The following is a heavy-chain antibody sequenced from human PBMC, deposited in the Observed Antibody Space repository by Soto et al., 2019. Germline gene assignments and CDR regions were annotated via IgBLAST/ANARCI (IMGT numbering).Heavy chain of an antibody. V-gene: IGHV1-2*02. CDR2: INPNSGGT. CDR3: ARVLSHYYYGMDV. J-gene: IGHJ6*02. Sequence: ASVKVSCKASGYTFTGYYMHWVRQAPGQGLEWMGWINPNSGGTNYAQKFQGRVTMTRDTSISTAYMELSRLRSDDTAVYYCARVLSHYYYGMDVWGQGTTVTVSS. CDR1: GYTFTGYY.